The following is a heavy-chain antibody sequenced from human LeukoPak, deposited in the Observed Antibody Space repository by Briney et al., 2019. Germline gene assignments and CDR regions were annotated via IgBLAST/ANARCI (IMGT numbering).Heavy chain of an antibody. CDR3: AASYSETQLYYFDY. CDR1: GFTFNRYS. CDR2: ISSSGTGI. V-gene: IGHV3-48*01. D-gene: IGHD1-26*01. J-gene: IGHJ4*02. Sequence: GGSLRLSCAASGFTFNRYSMNWVRQAPGKGLEWVAYISSSGTGIYYADSVKGRFAISRDNAKNSVYLQMNSLRGEDTAVYHCAASYSETQLYYFDYWGQGYLVTVSS.